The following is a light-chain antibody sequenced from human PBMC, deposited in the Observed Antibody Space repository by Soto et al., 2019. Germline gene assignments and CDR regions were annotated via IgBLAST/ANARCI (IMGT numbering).Light chain of an antibody. V-gene: IGLV2-8*01. CDR3: SSYAGSNNFGV. J-gene: IGLJ2*01. Sequence: QSALTQPPSASGSPGQSVTISCTGTSSDVGGYNYVSWYQQHPGKAPKIMIYEVSKRPSGVPDRFSGSKSGNTASLTVSGLKAEDEADYYCSSYAGSNNFGVFGGGTKVTGL. CDR2: EVS. CDR1: SSDVGGYNY.